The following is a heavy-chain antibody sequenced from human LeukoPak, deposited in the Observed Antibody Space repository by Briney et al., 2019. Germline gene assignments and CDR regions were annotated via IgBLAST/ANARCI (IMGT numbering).Heavy chain of an antibody. CDR2: ISWNSGSI. V-gene: IGHV3-9*01. CDR3: AKDMSYDSSGVFDY. D-gene: IGHD3-22*01. CDR1: EFTFDDYA. J-gene: IGHJ4*02. Sequence: QSGGSLRLSCAASEFTFDDYAMHWVRQAPGKGLEWVSGISWNSGSIGYADSVKGRFTISRDNAKNSLYLQMNSLRAEDTALYYCAKDMSYDSSGVFDYWGQGTLVTVSS.